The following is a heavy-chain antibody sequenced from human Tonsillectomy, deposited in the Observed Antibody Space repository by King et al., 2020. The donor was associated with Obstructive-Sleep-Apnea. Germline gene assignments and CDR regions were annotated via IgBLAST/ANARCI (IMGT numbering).Heavy chain of an antibody. CDR1: GFTFSSYS. CDR2: ISSSSSNI. D-gene: IGHD3-3*01. Sequence: VQLVESGGGLVKPGGSLRLSCAASGFTFSSYSMNWVRQAPGKGLEWVSSISSSSSNIYYADSGKGRFTSSRDNAKNSLYLQMNSLRAEDTAVYYCARVGYYDFWSGRNHFDYWGQGTLVTVSS. J-gene: IGHJ4*02. CDR3: ARVGYYDFWSGRNHFDY. V-gene: IGHV3-21*01.